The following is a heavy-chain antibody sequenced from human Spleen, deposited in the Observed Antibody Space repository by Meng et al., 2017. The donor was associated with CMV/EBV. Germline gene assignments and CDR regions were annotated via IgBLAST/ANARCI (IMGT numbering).Heavy chain of an antibody. Sequence: ASVKVSCKASGGTFSSYAISWVRQAPGQGLEWMGWINPNSGGTNYPQKFQGRVTMTRDTAINTGYMELIRLRSDDTAVYYCARTQVPAHSGSYRYYYYYAMDVWGQGTTVTVSS. CDR1: GGTFSSYA. CDR3: ARTQVPAHSGSYRYYYYYAMDV. D-gene: IGHD1-26*01. V-gene: IGHV1-2*02. J-gene: IGHJ6*02. CDR2: INPNSGGT.